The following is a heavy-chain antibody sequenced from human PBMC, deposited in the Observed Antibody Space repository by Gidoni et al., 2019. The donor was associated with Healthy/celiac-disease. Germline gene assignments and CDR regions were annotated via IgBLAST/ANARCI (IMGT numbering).Heavy chain of an antibody. V-gene: IGHV4-34*01. Sequence: QVQLQQWGAGLLKPSETLSLTCAVYGGSFSGYYWSWIRQPPGKGLEWIGEINHSGSTNYNPSLKSRVTISVDTSKNQFSLKLSSVTAADTAVYYCARGQDIVVVPAATKVWFDPWGQGTLVTVSS. CDR2: INHSGST. D-gene: IGHD2-2*01. CDR1: GGSFSGYY. CDR3: ARGQDIVVVPAATKVWFDP. J-gene: IGHJ5*02.